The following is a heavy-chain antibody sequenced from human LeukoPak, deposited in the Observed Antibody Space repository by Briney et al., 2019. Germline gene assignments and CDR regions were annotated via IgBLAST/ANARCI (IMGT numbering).Heavy chain of an antibody. J-gene: IGHJ4*02. CDR2: IIPIFGTA. Sequence: XXAIIPIFGTANYAQKFQRRVTITADESTSTAYMELSSLRSEDTAVYYCARDLCRYGYCYFDYWGQGTLVTVSS. D-gene: IGHD5-18*01. CDR3: ARDLCRYGYCYFDY. V-gene: IGHV1-69*01.